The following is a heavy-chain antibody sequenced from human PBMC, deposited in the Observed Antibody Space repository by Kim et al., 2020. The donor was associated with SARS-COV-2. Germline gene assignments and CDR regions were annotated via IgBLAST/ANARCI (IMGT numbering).Heavy chain of an antibody. J-gene: IGHJ4*02. CDR3: ARGGFPGALDS. Sequence: GGSLRLSCAASGFSFSNSWMFWVRQPPGKGLVWVSYISGDGSVTRFADSERGRFIISRDNAKNTLYLQMNSLRADDTAVYFCARGGFPGALDSWGQGTLVTVSS. D-gene: IGHD3-10*01. V-gene: IGHV3-74*01. CDR1: GFSFSNSW. CDR2: ISGDGSVT.